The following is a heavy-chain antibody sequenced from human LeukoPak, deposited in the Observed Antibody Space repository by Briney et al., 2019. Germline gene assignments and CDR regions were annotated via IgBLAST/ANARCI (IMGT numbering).Heavy chain of an antibody. Sequence: GGSLRLSCAASGFTFSSYAMSWVRQAPGKGLEWVSAISGSGGSTYYADSVKGRFTISRDNSKSTLYLQMNSLRAEDTAVYYCASMIVVVRDYFDYWGQGTLVTVSS. J-gene: IGHJ4*02. CDR2: ISGSGGST. CDR3: ASMIVVVRDYFDY. CDR1: GFTFSSYA. D-gene: IGHD3-22*01. V-gene: IGHV3-23*01.